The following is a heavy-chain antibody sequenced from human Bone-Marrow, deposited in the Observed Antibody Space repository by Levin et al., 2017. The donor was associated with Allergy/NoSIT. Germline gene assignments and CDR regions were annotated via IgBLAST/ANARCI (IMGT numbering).Heavy chain of an antibody. J-gene: IGHJ4*02. CDR2: IDQSGNT. Sequence: SQTLSLTCAVSNYSISSGFHWGWIRQPPGKGLEWIGSIDQSGNTYYNPSLKSRVTISVDTSKNQFSLRLTSVSAADTAVYYCARAGRYDYWSQGTLVTVSS. V-gene: IGHV4-38-2*01. D-gene: IGHD3-9*01. CDR3: ARAGRYDY. CDR1: NYSISSGFH.